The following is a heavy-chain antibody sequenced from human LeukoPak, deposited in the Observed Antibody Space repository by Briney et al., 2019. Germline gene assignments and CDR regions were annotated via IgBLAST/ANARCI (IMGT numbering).Heavy chain of an antibody. CDR1: GYSFTTYR. CDR3: ARQAVRATGTAEYFDL. CDR2: IHPGDSDT. D-gene: IGHD1-26*01. J-gene: IGHJ2*01. Sequence: GESLKISCKGSGYSFTTYRIGWVRQMPGKGLEWMGIIHPGDSDTRYSPSFQGQVTISADRSISTAYLQWSSLKASDTAMYYCARQAVRATGTAEYFDLWGRGTLVTVSS. V-gene: IGHV5-51*01.